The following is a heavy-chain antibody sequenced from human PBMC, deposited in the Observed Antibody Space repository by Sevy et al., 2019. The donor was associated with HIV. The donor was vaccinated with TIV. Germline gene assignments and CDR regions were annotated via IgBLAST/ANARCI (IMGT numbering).Heavy chain of an antibody. CDR3: ARRYLPSAPPALDY. CDR2: ISHGGGTT. V-gene: IGHV3-23*01. J-gene: IGHJ4*02. D-gene: IGHD2-2*01. CDR1: GFTFSNYV. Sequence: GESQKISCAASGFTFSNYVMNWVRQAPGKGLEWVSVISHGGGTTYYADSVKGRFTISRDDSKDTVYLEMNSLRAEDTAVYYCARRYLPSAPPALDYWGQGTLVTVSS.